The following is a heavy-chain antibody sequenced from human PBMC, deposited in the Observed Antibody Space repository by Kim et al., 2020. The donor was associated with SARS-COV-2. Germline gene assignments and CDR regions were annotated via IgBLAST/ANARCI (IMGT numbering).Heavy chain of an antibody. Sequence: KGRFTISRDNDKNSLYLQMNSLRAEDTAVYYCARLGGYYYDYYYCCGMDVWGQGTTVTVSS. V-gene: IGHV3-11*06. D-gene: IGHD3-22*01. CDR3: ARLGGYYYDYYYCCGMDV. J-gene: IGHJ6*02.